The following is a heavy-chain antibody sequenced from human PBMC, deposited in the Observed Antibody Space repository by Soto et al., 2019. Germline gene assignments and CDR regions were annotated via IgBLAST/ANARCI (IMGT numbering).Heavy chain of an antibody. D-gene: IGHD6-13*01. CDR1: GGSISSSSYY. CDR3: ARHDGAASWTKLPYYMDV. CDR2: IYYSGST. V-gene: IGHV4-39*01. Sequence: SETLSLTCTVSGGSISSSSYYWGWIRQPPGKGLEWIGSIYYSGSTYYNPSLKNRVTISVDTSKNQFSLKLSSVTAADTAVYYCARHDGAASWTKLPYYMDVWGKGTTVTVSS. J-gene: IGHJ6*03.